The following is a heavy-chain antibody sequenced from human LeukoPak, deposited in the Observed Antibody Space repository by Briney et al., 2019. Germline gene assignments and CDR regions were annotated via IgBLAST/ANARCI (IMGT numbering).Heavy chain of an antibody. D-gene: IGHD2-21*02. J-gene: IGHJ4*02. CDR1: SDSIYSSNYY. Sequence: SSETLSLTCTVSSDSIYSSNYYWGWIRQPPGKGLEWIGSIYYSGSTYYNSSLKSRVTISVDTSKNQFSLKLSSLTAADTAVYYCARAAYSGGDCYLFDYWGQGTLVTVFS. CDR3: ARAAYSGGDCYLFDY. V-gene: IGHV4-39*01. CDR2: IYYSGST.